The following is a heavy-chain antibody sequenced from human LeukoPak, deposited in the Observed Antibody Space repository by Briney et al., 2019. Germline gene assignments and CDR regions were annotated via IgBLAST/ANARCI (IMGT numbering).Heavy chain of an antibody. CDR2: ISSSSSYI. CDR3: ARRRQISVAGGDWFDP. D-gene: IGHD6-19*01. CDR1: GFTLSSYS. V-gene: IGHV3-21*01. J-gene: IGHJ5*02. Sequence: GGSLRLSCAASGFTLSSYSMNWVRQAPGKGLDGVSSISSSSSYIYYADSVKGRFTISRDNAKNSLYLQMNSLSAEDTAVYYCARRRQISVAGGDWFDPWGQGTLVTVSS.